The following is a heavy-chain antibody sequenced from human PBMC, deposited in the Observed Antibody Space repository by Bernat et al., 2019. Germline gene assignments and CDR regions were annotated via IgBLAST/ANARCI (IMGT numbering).Heavy chain of an antibody. D-gene: IGHD2-15*01. V-gene: IGHV3-23*01. Sequence: EVQLLESGGGLVQPGGSLRLSCAASGFTFSSYAMSWVRQAPGKGLGWVSAIGGSGGSSYYADSVKGRFTISRDNFKNTLYLQMNSLRAEDTAIYYCAKGAVVVVAATNTYFDFWGQGTLVTVSS. CDR1: GFTFSSYA. CDR2: IGGSGGSS. J-gene: IGHJ4*02. CDR3: AKGAVVVVAATNTYFDF.